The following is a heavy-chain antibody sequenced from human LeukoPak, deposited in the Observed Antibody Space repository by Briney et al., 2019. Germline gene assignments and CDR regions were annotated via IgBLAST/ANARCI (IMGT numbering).Heavy chain of an antibody. D-gene: IGHD6-13*01. CDR1: GYTFTSYD. V-gene: IGHV1-8*01. J-gene: IGHJ6*03. Sequence: GASVKVSCKASGYTFTSYDINWVRQATGQGLEWMGWMNPNSGNTGYARKFQGRVTMTRNTSISTAYMELSSLRSEDTAVYYCARSQGIYNIEAAGYYYYMDVWGKGTKVTVSS. CDR2: MNPNSGNT. CDR3: ARSQGIYNIEAAGYYYYMDV.